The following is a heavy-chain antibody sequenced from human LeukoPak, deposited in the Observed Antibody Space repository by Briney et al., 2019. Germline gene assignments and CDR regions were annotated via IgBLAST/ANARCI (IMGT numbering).Heavy chain of an antibody. D-gene: IGHD3-3*01. CDR3: ATSITIFGVVTRAFDY. CDR1: GYTLTELS. CDR2: FDPEDGET. J-gene: IGHJ4*02. V-gene: IGHV1-24*01. Sequence: ASVKVSCKVSGYTLTELSMHWVRQAPGKGLEWMGGFDPEDGETTYAQKFQGRVTMTEDTSTDTAYMELSSLRSVDTAVYYCATSITIFGVVTRAFDYWGQGTLVTVSS.